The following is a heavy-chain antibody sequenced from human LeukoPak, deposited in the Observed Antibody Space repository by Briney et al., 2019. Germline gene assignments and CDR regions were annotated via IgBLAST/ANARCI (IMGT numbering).Heavy chain of an antibody. V-gene: IGHV4-34*01. Sequence: SETLSLTCAVYGGSFSGYYWSWIRQPPGKGLEWIGEIKHSGSTNYNPSLKSRVTISVDTSKNQFSLKLSSVTAADTAVYYCARERGYSSSPLDYWGQGTLVTVSS. CDR2: IKHSGST. CDR3: ARERGYSSSPLDY. D-gene: IGHD6-13*01. J-gene: IGHJ4*02. CDR1: GGSFSGYY.